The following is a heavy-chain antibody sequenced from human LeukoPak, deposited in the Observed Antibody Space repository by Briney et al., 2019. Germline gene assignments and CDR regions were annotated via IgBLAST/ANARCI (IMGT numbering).Heavy chain of an antibody. CDR2: IYYSGST. V-gene: IGHV4-39*07. CDR3: ARGWTAAGIFGGWFDP. CDR1: GGSISSSSYY. Sequence: SETLSLTCTVSGGSISSSSYYWGWIRQPPGKGLEWIGSIYYSGSTYYNPSLKSRVTISVDTSKNQFSLKLSSVTAADTAVYYCARGWTAAGIFGGWFDPWGQGTLVTVSS. J-gene: IGHJ5*02. D-gene: IGHD6-13*01.